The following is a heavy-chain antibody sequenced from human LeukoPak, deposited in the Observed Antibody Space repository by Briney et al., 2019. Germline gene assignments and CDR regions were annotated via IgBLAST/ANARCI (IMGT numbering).Heavy chain of an antibody. J-gene: IGHJ4*02. CDR2: ISSNGDNT. V-gene: IGHV3-64D*06. CDR1: GFTFSTYV. Sequence: GGSLRLSCPVSGFTFSTYVMHWVRQAPGKGLEYVSAISSNGDNTYYADSVKGRFTISRDNSKNTLYLQMSSLRPDDTAVYFCVRGTGYWGQGTLVTVSS. CDR3: VRGTGY.